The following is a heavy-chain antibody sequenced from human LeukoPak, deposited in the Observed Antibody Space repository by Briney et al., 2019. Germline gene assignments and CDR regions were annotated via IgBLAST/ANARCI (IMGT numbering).Heavy chain of an antibody. CDR2: ISGIGGST. CDR1: GFTFSSYA. V-gene: IGHV3-23*01. Sequence: PGGSLRLSCAASGFTFSSYAMTWVRQAPGKGLEWVSAISGIGGSTYYADSVKGRFTISRDSSKNTLFLQMNSLRAEDTAVYYCASTIEMVRGVIQQGYFDYWGQGTLVTVSS. J-gene: IGHJ4*02. CDR3: ASTIEMVRGVIQQGYFDY. D-gene: IGHD3-10*01.